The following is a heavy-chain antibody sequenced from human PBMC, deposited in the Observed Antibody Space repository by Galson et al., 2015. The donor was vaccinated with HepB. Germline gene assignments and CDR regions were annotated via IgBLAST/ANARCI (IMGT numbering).Heavy chain of an antibody. CDR1: GYTFTSYG. D-gene: IGHD4-17*01. V-gene: IGHV1-18*04. CDR2: ISAYNGNT. J-gene: IGHJ3*02. CDR3: ALSTGGAFDI. Sequence: SVKVSCKASGYTFTSYGISWVRQAPGQGLEWMGWISAYNGNTNYAQKFQGRVTMTRDTSTSTVYMELSSLRSEDTAVYYCALSTGGAFDIWGQGTMVTVSS.